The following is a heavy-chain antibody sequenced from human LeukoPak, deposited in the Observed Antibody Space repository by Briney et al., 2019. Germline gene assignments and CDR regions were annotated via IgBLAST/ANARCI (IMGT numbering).Heavy chain of an antibody. Sequence: GGSLRLSCTASGFTFGDYAMSWVRQAPGKGLEWVGFIRSKAYGGTTEYAASVKGRFTISRDDSKSIACLQMNSLKTEDTAVYYCTRVDVSVAGTAYFDYWGQGTLVTVSS. J-gene: IGHJ4*02. CDR3: TRVDVSVAGTAYFDY. V-gene: IGHV3-49*04. D-gene: IGHD6-19*01. CDR1: GFTFGDYA. CDR2: IRSKAYGGTT.